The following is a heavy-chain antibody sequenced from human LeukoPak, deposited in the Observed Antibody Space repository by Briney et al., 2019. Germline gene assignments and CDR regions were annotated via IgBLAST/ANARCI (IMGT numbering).Heavy chain of an antibody. CDR1: GFTFSDYY. CDR3: ARAMIKRLRFSYYFDY. J-gene: IGHJ4*02. D-gene: IGHD4-17*01. Sequence: GGSLRLSCAASGFTFSDYYMSWIRQAPGKGLEWVSYISSSGSTIYYADSVKGRFTISRDNAKNSLYLQMNSLRAEDTAVYCCARAMIKRLRFSYYFDYWGQGTLVTVSS. V-gene: IGHV3-11*01. CDR2: ISSSGSTI.